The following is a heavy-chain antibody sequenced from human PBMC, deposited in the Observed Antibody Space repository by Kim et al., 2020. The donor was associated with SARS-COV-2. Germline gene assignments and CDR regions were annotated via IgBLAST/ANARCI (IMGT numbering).Heavy chain of an antibody. Sequence: GGSLRLSCAASGLIFSRYAMGWLRQAPGKGLEWVSSISASGGGTQYADSVKGRFTISRDNSKNTLYLEVNNLGADDTALYFCARDPNGDYMGTFDIWGRGTMVTVSS. CDR3: ARDPNGDYMGTFDI. CDR2: ISASGGGT. D-gene: IGHD4-17*01. CDR1: GLIFSRYA. V-gene: IGHV3-23*01. J-gene: IGHJ3*02.